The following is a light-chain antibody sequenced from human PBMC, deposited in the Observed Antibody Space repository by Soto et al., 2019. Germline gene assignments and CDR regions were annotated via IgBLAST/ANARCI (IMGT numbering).Light chain of an antibody. CDR2: DAS. CDR1: QRISSW. J-gene: IGKJ2*01. Sequence: DIQMTQSPSTLSASVGDRVTITCRASQRISSWLAWYQQKPGKAPKLLIYDASRLESGVPSRFSGSGSGTEFPLTISSLQPDDFATYYCQQYNSYSMSTFGQGTKLEIK. CDR3: QQYNSYSMST. V-gene: IGKV1-5*01.